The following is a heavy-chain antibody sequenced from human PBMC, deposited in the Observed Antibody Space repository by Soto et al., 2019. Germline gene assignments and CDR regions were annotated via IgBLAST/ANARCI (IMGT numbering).Heavy chain of an antibody. CDR1: GGTFSSYA. Sequence: QVQLVQSGAEVKKPGSSVKVSCKASGGTFSSYAISWVRQAPGQGLEWMGGIIPIFGTANYAQKFQGRVTITADKSTSTAYLELSSLRSEDTAVYYCARESPLYDRSGYYYGHWGQGNLVTVSS. CDR3: ARESPLYDRSGYYYGH. V-gene: IGHV1-69*06. J-gene: IGHJ4*02. CDR2: IIPIFGTA. D-gene: IGHD3-22*01.